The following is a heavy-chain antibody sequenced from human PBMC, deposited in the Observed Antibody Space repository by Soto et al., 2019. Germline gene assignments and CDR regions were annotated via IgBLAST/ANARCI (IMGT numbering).Heavy chain of an antibody. CDR2: ISGSGGST. J-gene: IGHJ4*02. CDR1: GFTFSSYA. V-gene: IGHV3-23*01. Sequence: GGSLRLSCAASGFTFSSYAMSWVRQAPGMGLEWVSAISGSGGSTYYADSVKGRFTISRDNSKNTLYLQMNSLRAEDTAVYYCAKVQLERLREYYFDYWGQGTLVTVSS. CDR3: AKVQLERLREYYFDY. D-gene: IGHD1-1*01.